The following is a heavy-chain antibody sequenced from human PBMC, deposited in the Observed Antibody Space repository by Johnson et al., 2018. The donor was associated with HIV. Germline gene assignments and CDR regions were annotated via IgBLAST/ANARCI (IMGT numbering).Heavy chain of an antibody. CDR2: ISSGGSNI. CDR3: ARAPRPRTRAGTTDAFDI. J-gene: IGHJ3*02. CDR1: GFTFSASY. Sequence: QVQLVESGGGLVKPGGSLRLSCAASGFTFSASYMSWIRQAPGKGLEWVSYISSGGSNIYYAASVRGRFTISRDTAKNSLYLQMNSLRAEDTAGYYCARAPRPRTRAGTTDAFDIWGQGTMVTVSS. V-gene: IGHV3-11*04. D-gene: IGHD6-19*01.